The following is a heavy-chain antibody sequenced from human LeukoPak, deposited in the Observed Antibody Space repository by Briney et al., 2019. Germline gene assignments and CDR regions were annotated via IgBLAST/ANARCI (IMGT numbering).Heavy chain of an antibody. Sequence: SETLSLTCTVSGGSISSYYWSWIRQPPGKGLEWIGYIYYSGSTNYNPSLKSRVTISVDTSKNQFSLKLSSVTAADTAVYYCARSIAAAGTDYWGQGTLVTVSS. D-gene: IGHD6-13*01. V-gene: IGHV4-59*01. CDR1: GGSISSYY. J-gene: IGHJ4*02. CDR2: IYYSGST. CDR3: ARSIAAAGTDY.